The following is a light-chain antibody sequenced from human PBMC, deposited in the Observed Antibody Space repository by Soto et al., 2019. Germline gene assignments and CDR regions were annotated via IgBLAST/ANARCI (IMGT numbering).Light chain of an antibody. CDR3: HQRAHLPLS. CDR1: QGISRF. CDR2: DAS. Sequence: EIVLTQSPATLSLSPGDRATLSCRASQGISRFLAWYQQKPGQVPRLLIYDASSRAVGVPSRFSGSGSGTDFTLTISGLEPEDFAMYYCHQRAHLPLSCGGGTKIEIK. J-gene: IGKJ4*01. V-gene: IGKV3-11*01.